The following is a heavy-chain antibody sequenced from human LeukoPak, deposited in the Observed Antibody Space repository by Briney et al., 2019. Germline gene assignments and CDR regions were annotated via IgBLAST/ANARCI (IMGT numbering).Heavy chain of an antibody. CDR3: ARDLRGVPIVEYFDV. D-gene: IGHD3-10*01. CDR2: SYVSGNT. Sequence: PSETLSLTCTVSGGSISSLHWNWIRQPAGKALEWIGRSYVSGNTYYNPSLKSRVTMSVDTSKNQFSLKLRSVTAADTAVYYCARDLRGVPIVEYFDVWGRGTLVTVSS. CDR1: GGSISSLH. V-gene: IGHV4-4*07. J-gene: IGHJ2*01.